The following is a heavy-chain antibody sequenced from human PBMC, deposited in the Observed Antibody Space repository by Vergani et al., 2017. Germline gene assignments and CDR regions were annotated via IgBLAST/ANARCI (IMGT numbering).Heavy chain of an antibody. CDR3: ARDLVAN. CDR2: ISYDGSNK. CDR1: GFTFSSYA. D-gene: IGHD2-2*01. Sequence: VQLVESGGGVVQPGRSLRLSCAASGFTFSSYAMHWVRQAPGKGLEWVAVISYDGSNKYYADSVKGRFTISRDNSKNTLYLQMNSLRAEDTAVYYCARDLVANWGQGTLVTVSS. J-gene: IGHJ4*02. V-gene: IGHV3-30-3*01.